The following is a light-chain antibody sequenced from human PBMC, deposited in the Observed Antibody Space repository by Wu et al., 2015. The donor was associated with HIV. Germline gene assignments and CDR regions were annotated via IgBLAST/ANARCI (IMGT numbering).Light chain of an antibody. J-gene: IGKJ2*01. CDR2: DTS. V-gene: IGKV3-20*01. CDR3: QQYGSSSYT. CDR1: QTVGNSY. Sequence: VLTQSPGTLSLSPGERATLSCRASQTVGNSYSAWYQQKPGQAPRLLIFDTSNRAIGIPDRFSGSGSGTDFTLTISRLEPEDFAVYYCQQYGSSSYTFGQGTKLEIK.